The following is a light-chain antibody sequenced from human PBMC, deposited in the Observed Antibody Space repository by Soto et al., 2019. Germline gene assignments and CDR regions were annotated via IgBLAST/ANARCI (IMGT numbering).Light chain of an antibody. CDR2: ENN. V-gene: IGLV1-51*02. J-gene: IGLJ1*01. CDR3: GTWDNSPLLPYV. CDR1: SSNIGNNY. Sequence: QSVLTQPPSVSAAPGQKVTISCSGSSSNIGNNYVSWYQQLPGTAPKLLIFENNKRPSGIPDRFSASRSGTSATLPIPGLQPGDAADYYCGTWDNSPLLPYVSGPGTKVTDL.